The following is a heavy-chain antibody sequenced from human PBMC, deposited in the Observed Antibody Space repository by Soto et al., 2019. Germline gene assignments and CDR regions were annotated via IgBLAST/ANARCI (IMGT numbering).Heavy chain of an antibody. Sequence: GGSLRLSCAASGFTFSDHYMDWVRQAPGKGLEWIARSRNKANTYSTEYTASVQGRFTISRDDSEKSLDLQMNSLKTEDTAVYYCARGSYGPGNFPFDYWGQGPPVTVSS. D-gene: IGHD3-10*01. CDR3: ARGSYGPGNFPFDY. J-gene: IGHJ4*02. CDR2: SRNKANTYST. CDR1: GFTFSDHY. V-gene: IGHV3-72*01.